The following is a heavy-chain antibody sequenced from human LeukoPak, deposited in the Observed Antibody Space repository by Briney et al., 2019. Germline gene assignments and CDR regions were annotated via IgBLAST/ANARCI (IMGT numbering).Heavy chain of an antibody. J-gene: IGHJ4*02. Sequence: ASVKVSCKASGYVFSTYAINWMRQAPGQGLEWMGWINTNTGNPTYAQGFTGRFVFSLDTSVSTAYLQISSLKAEDTAVYYCAREYSGSYEGQFDYWGQGTLVTVSS. V-gene: IGHV7-4-1*02. D-gene: IGHD1-26*01. CDR1: GYVFSTYA. CDR3: AREYSGSYEGQFDY. CDR2: INTNTGNP.